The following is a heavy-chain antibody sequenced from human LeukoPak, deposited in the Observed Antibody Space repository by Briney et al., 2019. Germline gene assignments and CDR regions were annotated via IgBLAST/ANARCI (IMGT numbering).Heavy chain of an antibody. CDR3: ARASCSSTSCYVNWFDP. CDR2: MNPNSGNT. V-gene: IGHV1-8*01. CDR1: GYTFTSYD. Sequence: GASVKVSCKASGYTFTSYDINWVRQATGQGLEWMGWMNPNSGNTGYAQKFQGRVTMTRNTSISTAYMELSSLRSEDTAVYYCARASCSSTSCYVNWFDPWGQGTLVTVSS. J-gene: IGHJ5*02. D-gene: IGHD2-2*01.